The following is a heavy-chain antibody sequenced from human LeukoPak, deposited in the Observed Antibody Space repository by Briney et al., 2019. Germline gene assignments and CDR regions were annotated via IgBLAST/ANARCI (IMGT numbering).Heavy chain of an antibody. CDR2: IYTSGST. V-gene: IGHV4-61*02. CDR1: GGSISSGSYY. Sequence: SETLSLTCTVSGGSISSGSYYWSWIRQPAGKGLEWIGRIYTSGSTNYNPSLKSRVTMSVDTSKNQFSLKLSSVTAADTAVYYCARIYSRSGLVYYYMDVWGKGTTVTVSS. J-gene: IGHJ6*03. CDR3: ARIYSRSGLVYYYMDV. D-gene: IGHD6-13*01.